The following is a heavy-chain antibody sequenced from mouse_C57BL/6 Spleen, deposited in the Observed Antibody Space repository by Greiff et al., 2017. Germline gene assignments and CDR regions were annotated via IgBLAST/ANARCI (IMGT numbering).Heavy chain of an antibody. CDR3: ARWTTVVAKSFDY. CDR1: GYSFTDYN. Sequence: EVQLQQSGPELVKPGASVKISCKASGYSFTDYNMNWVKQSNGKSLEWIGVIDPNYGTTRYNQKFKGKATLTVDQSSSTAYMQLNSLTSEDSAVYYGARWTTVVAKSFDYWGQGTTLTVSS. D-gene: IGHD1-1*01. V-gene: IGHV1-39*01. CDR2: IDPNYGTT. J-gene: IGHJ2*01.